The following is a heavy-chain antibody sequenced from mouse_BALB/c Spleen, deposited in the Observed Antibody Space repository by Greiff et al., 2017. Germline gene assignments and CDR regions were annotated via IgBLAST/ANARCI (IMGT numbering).Heavy chain of an antibody. CDR2: IRNKANGYTT. CDR3: ARVSSIYYGKGAMDY. V-gene: IGHV7-3*02. J-gene: IGHJ4*01. CDR1: GFTFTDYY. D-gene: IGHD2-1*01. Sequence: EVNVVESGGGLVQPGGSLRLSCATSGFTFTDYYMSWVRQPPGKALEWLGFIRNKANGYTTEYSASVKGRFTISRDNSQSILYLQMNTLRAEDSATYYCARVSSIYYGKGAMDYWGQGTSVTVSS.